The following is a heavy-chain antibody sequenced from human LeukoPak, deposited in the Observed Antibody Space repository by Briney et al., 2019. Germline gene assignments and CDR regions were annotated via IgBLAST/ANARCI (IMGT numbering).Heavy chain of an antibody. CDR1: GLTFTSYS. J-gene: IGHJ3*02. Sequence: GGSLRLSCAASGLTFTSYSMSWVRQAPGKGLEWVSGTSDRGDYTYYADSVKGRFTISRDNSKNTLYLQMNSLRAEDTAVYYCALNGREVPSGAFDIWGQGTMVTVSS. V-gene: IGHV3-23*01. CDR3: ALNGREVPSGAFDI. D-gene: IGHD3-16*02. CDR2: TSDRGDYT.